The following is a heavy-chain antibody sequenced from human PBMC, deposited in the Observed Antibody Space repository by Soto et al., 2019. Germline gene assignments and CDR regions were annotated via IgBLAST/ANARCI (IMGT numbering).Heavy chain of an antibody. CDR3: ARSGGSVGGEYNMDG. J-gene: IGHJ6*02. CDR1: GFTFSSYW. Sequence: EVHLVESGGGLVQPGGSLRLSCGASGFTFSSYWMHWVRQGPGEGLVWVSGIMRDGSGTTYADSVKGRFTISRDNAKNTLYLQMNSPRAEDTAVYHCARSGGSVGGEYNMDGWGQGTTVTVSS. V-gene: IGHV3-74*01. D-gene: IGHD3-10*01. CDR2: IMRDGSGT.